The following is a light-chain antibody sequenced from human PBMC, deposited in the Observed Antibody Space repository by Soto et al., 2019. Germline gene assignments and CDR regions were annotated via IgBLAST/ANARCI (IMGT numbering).Light chain of an antibody. CDR3: SSYTSSTTEV. V-gene: IGLV2-14*03. Sequence: QSALTQPASVSGSPGQSITISCTGTSSDLGGYNYVSWYQQHPGKAPKLMIYDVSSRPSGVSNRFSGSKSGNTASLTISGLQAEDEADYYCSSYTSSTTEVFETGTKLTVL. J-gene: IGLJ1*01. CDR2: DVS. CDR1: SSDLGGYNY.